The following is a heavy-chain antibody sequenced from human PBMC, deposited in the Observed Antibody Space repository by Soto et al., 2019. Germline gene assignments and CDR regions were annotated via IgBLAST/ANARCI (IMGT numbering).Heavy chain of an antibody. CDR2: IGTAGDT. D-gene: IGHD6-6*01. J-gene: IGHJ5*02. V-gene: IGHV3-13*04. CDR3: ARGALGFDP. CDR1: GFSFSNYD. Sequence: EVPLVESGGGLVQPGGSLRLSCAASGFSFSNYDIHWVRQATGKGLEWVSGIGTAGDTYYAGSVKGRFTISRENAKNSLYLQMNSLRAGDTAVYYCARGALGFDPWGQGTLVAVSS.